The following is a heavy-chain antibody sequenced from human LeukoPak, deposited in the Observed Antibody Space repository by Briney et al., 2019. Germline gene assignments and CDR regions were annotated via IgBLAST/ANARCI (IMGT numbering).Heavy chain of an antibody. CDR1: GGSFSIYY. CDR3: AVRLGVGFDY. J-gene: IGHJ4*02. D-gene: IGHD3-3*01. Sequence: PSETLSLTCAVYGGSFSIYYWSWIRQPPGKGLEWIGEINQSGSTNYNPSLKSRITISEDTSKNQVSLKLSSVNAADTAVYYCAVRLGVGFDYWGQGTLVTVSS. CDR2: INQSGST. V-gene: IGHV4-34*01.